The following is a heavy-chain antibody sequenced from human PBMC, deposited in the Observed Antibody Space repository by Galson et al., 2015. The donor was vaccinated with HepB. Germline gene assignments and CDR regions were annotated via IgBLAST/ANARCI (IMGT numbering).Heavy chain of an antibody. CDR2: ITGSGDTT. Sequence: SLRLSCAASGFTFTTYGMHWVRQAPGKGLDWVAAITGSGDTTYYADSVKGRFTISRDNSKNTVYLQMNSLRAEDTAVYYCAKGQNWGSGAFEIWGLGTMVTVSS. CDR1: GFTFTTYG. D-gene: IGHD3-16*01. J-gene: IGHJ3*02. CDR3: AKGQNWGSGAFEI. V-gene: IGHV3-23*01.